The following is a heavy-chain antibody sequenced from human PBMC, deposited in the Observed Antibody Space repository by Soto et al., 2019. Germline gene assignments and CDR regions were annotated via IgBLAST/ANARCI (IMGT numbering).Heavy chain of an antibody. D-gene: IGHD3-3*01. CDR3: ARGSDSSFGVVIIPRDYYYGMEV. CDR1: GGTFGSYA. CDR2: IIPIFGTA. J-gene: IGHJ6*01. V-gene: IGHV1-69*13. Sequence: ASVKVSCKASGGTFGSYAISWVRQAPGPGLEWMGGIIPIFGTANYAQKFQGRVTVSADASTSRAYMELSSLRSEDTAVYYCARGSDSSFGVVIIPRDYYYGMEVWRQGATVTVAS.